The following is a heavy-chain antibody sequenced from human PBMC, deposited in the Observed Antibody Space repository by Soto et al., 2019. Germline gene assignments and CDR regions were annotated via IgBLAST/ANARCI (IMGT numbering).Heavy chain of an antibody. CDR3: AGSPMGPSRPSCFDP. J-gene: IGHJ5*02. Sequence: GGSLRLSCAASGFGITTYNMNWVRQAPGKGLEWVSYISSGGSYIYYADSVRGRFTIFRDSAKNSLFLQMNSLRAEDTAVYYCAGSPMGPSRPSCFDPWGQRTLVTVSS. CDR2: ISSGGSYI. CDR1: GFGITTYN. V-gene: IGHV3-21*01. D-gene: IGHD1-1*01.